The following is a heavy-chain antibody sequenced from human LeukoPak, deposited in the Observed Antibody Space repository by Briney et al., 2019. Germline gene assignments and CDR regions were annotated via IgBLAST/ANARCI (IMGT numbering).Heavy chain of an antibody. CDR3: ATIDGDERGPFDH. CDR2: LYIDGTT. D-gene: IGHD4-17*01. J-gene: IGHJ4*02. CDR1: GFTFSNAW. V-gene: IGHV3-53*01. Sequence: PGGSLRLSCAASGFTFSNAWMTWVRQAPGKGLEWVSTLYIDGTTYYADSVKGRFAISRDSSKNTLDLQMNNLRAEDTAVYYCATIDGDERGPFDHWGQGTLVTVSS.